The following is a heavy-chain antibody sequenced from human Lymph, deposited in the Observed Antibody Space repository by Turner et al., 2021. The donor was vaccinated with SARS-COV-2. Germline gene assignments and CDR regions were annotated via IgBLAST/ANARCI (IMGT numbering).Heavy chain of an antibody. D-gene: IGHD5-12*01. CDR1: GFTFSRYG. V-gene: IGHV3-30*18. J-gene: IGHJ4*02. CDR2: ISNDGSNK. CDR3: AKARDGYNFFTIDY. Sequence: QLQLVESGGGVVQPGRSLRLSCAASGFTFSRYGMHWVRQAPGKGLEWVAVISNDGSNKYYADSVKGRFTISRDNSKNTLYLKMNSLRAEDTAVYYCAKARDGYNFFTIDYWGQGTLVTVSS.